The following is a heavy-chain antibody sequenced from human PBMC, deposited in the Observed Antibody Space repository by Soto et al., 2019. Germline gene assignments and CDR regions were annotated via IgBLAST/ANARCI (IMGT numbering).Heavy chain of an antibody. Sequence: GGSLRLSCAASGFTFSSYGMNWVRQAPGKGLEWVSYISSSSSIYYADSVKGRFTISRDNAKNSLYLQMNSLRAEDTAVYYCAREGTTVTTNHYYYYMDVWGKGTTVTVSS. V-gene: IGHV3-48*01. D-gene: IGHD4-17*01. CDR3: AREGTTVTTNHYYYYMDV. CDR1: GFTFSSYG. J-gene: IGHJ6*03. CDR2: ISSSSSI.